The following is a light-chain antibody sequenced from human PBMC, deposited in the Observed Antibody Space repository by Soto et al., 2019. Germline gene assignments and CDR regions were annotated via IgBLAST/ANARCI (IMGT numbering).Light chain of an antibody. CDR1: ISDFVRYNY. J-gene: IGLJ1*01. V-gene: IGLV2-14*01. Sequence: QSALTQPAAVSGSPGQSITISCSGTISDFVRYNYVSWYQRHPGKAPKLMIYGVNNRPSGVSNRFSGSKSGNTASLTISGLQAADEADYYCSSYTTSSAPQVFGPGTKVTVL. CDR2: GVN. CDR3: SSYTTSSAPQV.